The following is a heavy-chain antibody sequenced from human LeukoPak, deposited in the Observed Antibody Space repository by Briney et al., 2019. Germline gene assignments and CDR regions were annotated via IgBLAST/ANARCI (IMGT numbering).Heavy chain of an antibody. J-gene: IGHJ4*02. V-gene: IGHV3-23*01. CDR1: GFTFSSYA. D-gene: IGHD6-13*01. CDR2: ISGSGCST. CDR3: AVTGYSSSPFDY. Sequence: GGSLRLPCAASGFTFSSYAMSWFRQAPGKGLEWVSAISGSGCSTYYADSVKGRFTISRDNSKNTLYLQMNSLRAEDTAVYYCAVTGYSSSPFDYWGQGTLVTVSS.